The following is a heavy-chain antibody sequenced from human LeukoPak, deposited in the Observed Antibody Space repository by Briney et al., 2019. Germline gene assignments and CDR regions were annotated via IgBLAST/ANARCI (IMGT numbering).Heavy chain of an antibody. D-gene: IGHD2-21*02. V-gene: IGHV4-34*01. J-gene: IGHJ4*02. CDR3: ATLRGASTAVFDS. Sequence: SETLSLTCVVHDGSSSTYSWSWIRQPPGKGLEWIGEISHRGTTDYNPSLKSRVTVSKDTSNNQCSLSMTSVTAADTALYYCATLRGASTAVFDSWGQGALVTVSS. CDR1: DGSSSTYS. CDR2: ISHRGTT.